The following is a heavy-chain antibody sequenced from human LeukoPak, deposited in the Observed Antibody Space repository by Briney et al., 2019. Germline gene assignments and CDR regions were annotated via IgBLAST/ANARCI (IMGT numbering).Heavy chain of an antibody. CDR1: GGTFSSYA. D-gene: IGHD3-3*01. CDR3: ARGGVFGVVIIGYMDV. Sequence: GASVKVSCKASGGTFSSYAISWVRQAPGQGLEWMGGIIPIFGTANYAQKFQGRVTITADESTSTAYMELSSLRSEDTAVYYCARGGVFGVVIIGYMDVWGKGTTVTVSS. V-gene: IGHV1-69*13. J-gene: IGHJ6*03. CDR2: IIPIFGTA.